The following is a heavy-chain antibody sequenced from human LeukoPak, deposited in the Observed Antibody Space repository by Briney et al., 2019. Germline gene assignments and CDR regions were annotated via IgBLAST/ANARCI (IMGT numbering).Heavy chain of an antibody. CDR3: ARGDRADWLRGLDY. D-gene: IGHD5-12*01. CDR1: GFTFSAYN. J-gene: IGHJ4*02. Sequence: GGSLRLSCAASGFTFSAYNFNWVRQAPGKGLEWVSSISSSSNYIYYADSVKGRFTVSRDNAKNSLYLQMNSLRAEDTAVYYCARGDRADWLRGLDYWGQGTLVTVSS. V-gene: IGHV3-21*01. CDR2: ISSSSNYI.